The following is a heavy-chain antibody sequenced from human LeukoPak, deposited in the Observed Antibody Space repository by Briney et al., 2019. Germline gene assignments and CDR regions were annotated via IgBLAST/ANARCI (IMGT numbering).Heavy chain of an antibody. V-gene: IGHV1-2*02. CDR3: ARALNYYDSSGFGY. Sequence: ASVKVSCKASGYTFTGYYTHWVRQAPGQGLEWMGWINPNSGGTNYAPKFQGRVTMTRDTSISTAYMELSRLRSDDTAVYYCARALNYYDSSGFGYWGQGTLVTVSS. CDR1: GYTFTGYY. J-gene: IGHJ4*02. D-gene: IGHD3-22*01. CDR2: INPNSGGT.